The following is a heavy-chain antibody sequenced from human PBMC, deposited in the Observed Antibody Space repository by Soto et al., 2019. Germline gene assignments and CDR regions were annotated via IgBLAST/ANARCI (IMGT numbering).Heavy chain of an antibody. J-gene: IGHJ5*02. V-gene: IGHV3-9*01. CDR3: AKDPAKWFGEFVAWFDP. CDR2: ISWNSGSI. D-gene: IGHD3-10*01. Sequence: SLRLSCAASGFTFDDYAMHWVRQAPGKGLEWVSGISWNSGSIGYADSVKGRFTISRDNAKNSLYLQMNSLRAEDTALYYCAKDPAKWFGEFVAWFDPWGQGTLVTVSS. CDR1: GFTFDDYA.